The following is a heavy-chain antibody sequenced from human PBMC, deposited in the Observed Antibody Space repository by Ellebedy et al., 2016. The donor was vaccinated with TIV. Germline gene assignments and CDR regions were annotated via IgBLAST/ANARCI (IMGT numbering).Heavy chain of an antibody. Sequence: PGGSLRLSCAASGFTFSSYAMHWVRQPPGNGLEWVAVIASYDDVNKNYYADSVKGRFNISRDNSKNTLYLQMNSLRPEDTAVYYLAREPTMAIPFDYWGQGTLVTVSS. D-gene: IGHD3-10*01. J-gene: IGHJ4*02. V-gene: IGHV3-30*03. CDR2: IASYDDVNKN. CDR1: GFTFSSYA. CDR3: AREPTMAIPFDY.